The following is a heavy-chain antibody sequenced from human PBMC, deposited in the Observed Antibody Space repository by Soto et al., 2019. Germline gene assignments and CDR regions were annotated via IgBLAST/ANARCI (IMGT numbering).Heavy chain of an antibody. V-gene: IGHV3-21*01. D-gene: IGHD6-13*01. J-gene: IGHJ5*02. CDR3: TRDASRDSSARGWFDP. CDR1: GFTFRSFT. CDR2: ISSNSAYI. Sequence: GGSLRLSCAACGFTFRSFTMNWVRQAPGKGLEWVSTISSNSAYIYYTDALRGRFTISRDNAKNSLHLQMNSLRAEDTAVYYCTRDASRDSSARGWFDPWGPGTLVTVSS.